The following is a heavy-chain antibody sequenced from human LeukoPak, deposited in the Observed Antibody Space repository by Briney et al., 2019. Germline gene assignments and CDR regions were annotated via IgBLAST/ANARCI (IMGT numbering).Heavy chain of an antibody. V-gene: IGHV3-23*01. J-gene: IGHJ4*02. CDR1: GFTFSSYA. Sequence: GGSLRLSCAASGFTFSSYAMSWVRQAPGKGLEWVSAISGSGGSTYYADSVKGRFTISRDNSKNTLYLQMNSLRAEDTAVYYCAILSSWQSEGFDYWGQGTLATVSS. D-gene: IGHD6-13*01. CDR2: ISGSGGST. CDR3: AILSSWQSEGFDY.